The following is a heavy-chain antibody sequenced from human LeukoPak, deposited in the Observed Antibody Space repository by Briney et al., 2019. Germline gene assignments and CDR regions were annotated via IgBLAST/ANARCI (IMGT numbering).Heavy chain of an antibody. CDR2: IWFDGSNK. J-gene: IGHJ6*02. CDR3: ARERVVVTAIEDCYYGMDV. V-gene: IGHV3-33*01. CDR1: GFIFSKDA. Sequence: GGSLRLSCAASGFIFSKDAMHWVRQAPGKGLEWVAFIWFDGSNKHYADSVKGRFTISRDNAKNTLYLQMNSLRAEDTAVYYCARERVVVTAIEDCYYGMDVWGQGTTVTVSS. D-gene: IGHD2-21*02.